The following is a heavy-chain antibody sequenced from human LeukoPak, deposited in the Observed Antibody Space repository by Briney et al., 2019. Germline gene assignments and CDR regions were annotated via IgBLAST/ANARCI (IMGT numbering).Heavy chain of an antibody. Sequence: GGSLRLSCAASGFTFDDFGMNWVRQAPGKGLEWVSYISSSSSTIYYADSVKGRFTISRDNSKNTLYLQMNSLRAEDTAVYYCAKTPYSSGWSEFDYWGQGTLVTVSS. CDR2: ISSSSSTI. CDR3: AKTPYSSGWSEFDY. CDR1: GFTFDDFG. J-gene: IGHJ4*02. D-gene: IGHD6-19*01. V-gene: IGHV3-48*01.